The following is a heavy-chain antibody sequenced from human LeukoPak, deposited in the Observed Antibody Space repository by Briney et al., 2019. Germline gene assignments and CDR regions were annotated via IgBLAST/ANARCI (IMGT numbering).Heavy chain of an antibody. D-gene: IGHD3-10*01. CDR1: GFTFSSYT. J-gene: IGHJ3*02. CDR3: ARVGYYADDAFDI. CDR2: ISSSSSTM. Sequence: GGSQRLSCAASGFTFSSYTMNWIRQAPGKGLEWVSYISSSSSTMYYADSVKGRFTISRDNAKNSLYLQMNSLRAEDTVVYYCARVGYYADDAFDIWGQGTMVTVSS. V-gene: IGHV3-48*01.